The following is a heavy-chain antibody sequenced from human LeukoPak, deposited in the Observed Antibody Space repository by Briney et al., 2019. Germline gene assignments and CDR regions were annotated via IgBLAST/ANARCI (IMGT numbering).Heavy chain of an antibody. J-gene: IGHJ4*02. V-gene: IGHV3-23*01. CDR1: GFTFSNYA. Sequence: QTGGSLRLSCAASGFTFSNYAMSWVRQTSGKGLEWVSTIGGSGSPKFYTDSVKGRFTISRDNSRNTLHLQMNSLSAEDSAIYYCVKDFDYWGQGTPVTVSS. CDR2: IGGSGSPK. CDR3: VKDFDY.